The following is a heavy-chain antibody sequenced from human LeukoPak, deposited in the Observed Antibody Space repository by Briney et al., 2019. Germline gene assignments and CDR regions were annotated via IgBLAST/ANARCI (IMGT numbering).Heavy chain of an antibody. D-gene: IGHD3-16*01. V-gene: IGHV3-7*04. CDR3: VRGGGSFDS. CDR1: GFTFRSYY. J-gene: IGHJ4*02. Sequence: GGSLTLSCAASGFTFRSYYMSWVRQAPGKGLEWVANIKQDGSEKNYVDSVKGRFTVSRDNANNSLYLQMNSLRAEDTAVYYCVRGGGSFDSWGQGTLVTVSS. CDR2: IKQDGSEK.